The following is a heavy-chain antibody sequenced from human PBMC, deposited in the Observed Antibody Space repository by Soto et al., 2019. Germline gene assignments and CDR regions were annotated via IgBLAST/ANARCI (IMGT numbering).Heavy chain of an antibody. Sequence: KTSETLSLTCTVSGGSISSGDYYWRWIRQNPGKGLEWIGYIYYSGSTYYNPSLKSRVTISVDTSKNQFSLKLSSVTAADTAVYYCAGTTAIRAFDIWGQGTMVTVSS. CDR3: AGTTAIRAFDI. CDR2: IYYSGST. J-gene: IGHJ3*02. CDR1: GGSISSGDYY. V-gene: IGHV4-31*03. D-gene: IGHD5-18*01.